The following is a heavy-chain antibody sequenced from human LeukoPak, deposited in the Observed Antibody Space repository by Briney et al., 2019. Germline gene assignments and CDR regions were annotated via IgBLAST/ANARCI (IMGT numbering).Heavy chain of an antibody. CDR2: ISSSGSTI. J-gene: IGHJ4*02. V-gene: IGHV3-48*03. D-gene: IGHD6-13*01. Sequence: GGSLRLSCVASGFTFSSYEMNWVRQAPGKGLEWVSYISSSGSTIYYADSVKGRFTISRDNAKNSLYLQMNSLRAEDTAVYYCARSSVGSSWLTPYYFDYWGQGTLVTVSS. CDR1: GFTFSSYE. CDR3: ARSSVGSSWLTPYYFDY.